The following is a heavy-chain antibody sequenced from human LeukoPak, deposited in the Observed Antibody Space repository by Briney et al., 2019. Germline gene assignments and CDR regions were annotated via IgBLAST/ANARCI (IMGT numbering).Heavy chain of an antibody. D-gene: IGHD2-2*01. V-gene: IGHV3-23*01. CDR1: GFTVSSNY. CDR2: ISGSGGST. CDR3: AKDRGYCSSTSCYFWGETNWFDP. J-gene: IGHJ5*02. Sequence: GGSLRLSCAASGFTVSSNYMSWVRQAPGKGLEWVSDISGSGGSTYYADSVKGRFTISRDNSKNTLYLQMNSLRAEDTAVYYCAKDRGYCSSTSCYFWGETNWFDPWGQGTLVTVSS.